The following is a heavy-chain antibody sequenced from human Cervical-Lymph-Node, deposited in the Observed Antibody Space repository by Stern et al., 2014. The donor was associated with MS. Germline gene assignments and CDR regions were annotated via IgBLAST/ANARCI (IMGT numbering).Heavy chain of an antibody. Sequence: QVQLVQSGAEVKKPGASVKVSCKASGYTFTSYDINWVRQATGQGLEWMGWMNPNSGNTGYAQKFQGRVTMTRNTSISTAYMELSSLRSEDTAVYYCATHSSSSPYYYYGMDVWGQGTTVTVSS. J-gene: IGHJ6*02. CDR3: ATHSSSSPYYYYGMDV. V-gene: IGHV1-8*01. CDR1: GYTFTSYD. D-gene: IGHD6-6*01. CDR2: MNPNSGNT.